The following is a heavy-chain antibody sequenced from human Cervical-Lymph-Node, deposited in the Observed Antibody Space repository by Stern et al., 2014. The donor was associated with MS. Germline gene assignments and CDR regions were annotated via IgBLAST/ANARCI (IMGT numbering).Heavy chain of an antibody. Sequence: QVQLQESGPGLVKPSETLSLTCAVSGDSISSYTHYWAWIRQPPGKGLEWIGSVYYSGATYYNPSLKSPVTISVVTSKNHFSLGLTSVTAADTAVYYCAKHACTGAACPFDLWGQGTLVTVSS. CDR1: GDSISSYTHY. J-gene: IGHJ4*02. CDR3: AKHACTGAACPFDL. V-gene: IGHV4-39*01. D-gene: IGHD2-8*02. CDR2: VYYSGAT.